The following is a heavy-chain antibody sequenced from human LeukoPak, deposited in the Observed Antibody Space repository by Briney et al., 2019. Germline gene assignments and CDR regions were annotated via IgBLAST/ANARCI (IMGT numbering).Heavy chain of an antibody. Sequence: ASVKVSCKASGYTFTGCYMHWVRQAPGQGLEWMGWINPNSGGTNYAQKFQGRVTMTRDTSISTAYMELSRLRSDDTAVYYCARDYYDSSGDDYYYYMDVWGKGTTVTVSS. CDR2: INPNSGGT. J-gene: IGHJ6*03. D-gene: IGHD3-22*01. CDR3: ARDYYDSSGDDYYYYMDV. V-gene: IGHV1-2*02. CDR1: GYTFTGCY.